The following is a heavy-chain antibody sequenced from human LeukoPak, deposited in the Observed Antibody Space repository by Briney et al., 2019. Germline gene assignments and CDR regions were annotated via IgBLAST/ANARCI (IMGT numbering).Heavy chain of an antibody. J-gene: IGHJ4*02. CDR1: GGSFSTYF. V-gene: IGHV4-34*01. CDR2: INHNGRT. CDR3: ARGRRLGRSPDY. D-gene: IGHD7-27*01. Sequence: SETLSLTCAVYGGSFSTYFWNWIRQPPGKGLEWIGDINHNGRTNYNPSLKSRVTISVDTSKNQFSLKLSSVTAADTAVYYCARGRRLGRSPDYWGQGTLVTVSS.